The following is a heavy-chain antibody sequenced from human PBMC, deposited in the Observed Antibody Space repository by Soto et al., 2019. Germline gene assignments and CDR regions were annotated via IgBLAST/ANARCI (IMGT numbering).Heavy chain of an antibody. V-gene: IGHV1-8*01. D-gene: IGHD5-18*01. CDR3: ARGGYSYGCRPAGYYGMDV. CDR1: GYTFTSYD. CDR2: MNPNSGNT. Sequence: ASVKVSCKASGYTFTSYDINWVRQATGQGLEWMGWMNPNSGNTGFAQRFQGRVTMTRNTSISTAYMELSSLRSEDTAVYYCARGGYSYGCRPAGYYGMDVWGQGTTVTVSS. J-gene: IGHJ6*02.